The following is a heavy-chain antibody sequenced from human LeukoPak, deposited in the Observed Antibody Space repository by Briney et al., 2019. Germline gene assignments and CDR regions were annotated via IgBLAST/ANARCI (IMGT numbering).Heavy chain of an antibody. CDR3: AKDTGYDAPGLFDY. Sequence: TGGSLRLSCAASGFTVSSNYMSWVRQAPGKGLEWVSAISGSGGSTYYADSVKGRFTISRDNSKNTLYLQMNSLRAEDTAVYYCAKDTGYDAPGLFDYWGQGTLVTVSS. J-gene: IGHJ4*02. V-gene: IGHV3-23*01. CDR2: ISGSGGST. D-gene: IGHD5-12*01. CDR1: GFTVSSNY.